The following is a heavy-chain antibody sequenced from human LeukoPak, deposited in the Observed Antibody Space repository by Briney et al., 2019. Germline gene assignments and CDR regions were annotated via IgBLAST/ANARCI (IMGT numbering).Heavy chain of an antibody. J-gene: IGHJ5*02. V-gene: IGHV1-8*02. CDR3: ARGHYDFWSGRAGNWFDP. D-gene: IGHD3-3*01. Sequence: GASVKVSCKASGYTFTSYDINWVRQATGQGLEWMGWMNPNSGNTGYAQKFQGRVTMTRNTSISTAYMELSSLRSEDTAVYYCARGHYDFWSGRAGNWFDPWGQGTLVTVSS. CDR1: GYTFTSYD. CDR2: MNPNSGNT.